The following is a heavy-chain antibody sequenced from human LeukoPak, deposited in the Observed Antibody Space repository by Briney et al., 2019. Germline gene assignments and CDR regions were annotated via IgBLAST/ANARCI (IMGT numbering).Heavy chain of an antibody. CDR1: GFIFTSSA. CDR2: VSGSGHST. CDR3: AKGKTYYYDSSGSVFDY. D-gene: IGHD3-22*01. J-gene: IGHJ4*02. V-gene: IGHV3-23*01. Sequence: GGSLRLSCAASGFIFTSSAMSWVRQAPGKGLEWVSAVSGSGHSTYYADSVKGRFTVSRDNSKDTMYLQMNSLRAEDTAVYYCAKGKTYYYDSSGSVFDYWGQGTLVTVSS.